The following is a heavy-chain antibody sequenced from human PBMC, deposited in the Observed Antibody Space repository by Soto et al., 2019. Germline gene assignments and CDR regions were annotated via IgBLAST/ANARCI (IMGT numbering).Heavy chain of an antibody. D-gene: IGHD1-1*01. CDR3: ARDRGNRGTRGPKYGMDV. CDR2: IWYDGSNK. V-gene: IGHV3-33*01. CDR1: GFTFSSYG. J-gene: IGHJ6*02. Sequence: GSLGLSCAASGFTFSSYGMHWVRQAAGKGLEWVAVIWYDGSNKYYAASVKGRFTISRDNSQNTLYLQMNSMRAEDTAVYYCARDRGNRGTRGPKYGMDVWGQGTTVTV.